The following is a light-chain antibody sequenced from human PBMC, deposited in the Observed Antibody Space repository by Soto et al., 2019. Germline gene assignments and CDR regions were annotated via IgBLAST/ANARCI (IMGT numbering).Light chain of an antibody. Sequence: IVVTVAPTALSLSPGERGTRSGRASQSVSSYLAWYQQKPGQAPRLLIYDASNRATGIPARFSGSGSGTDLTLPITRLEPEDFAVYYCQQYGSSPRTFGQGTKVAIK. CDR1: QSVSSY. CDR3: QQYGSSPRT. V-gene: IGKV3-20*01. J-gene: IGKJ1*01. CDR2: DAS.